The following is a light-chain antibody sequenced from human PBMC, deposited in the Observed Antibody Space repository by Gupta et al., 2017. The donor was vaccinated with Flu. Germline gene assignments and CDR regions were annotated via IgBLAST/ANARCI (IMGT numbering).Light chain of an antibody. CDR2: STN. CDR1: SGSVSANYY. CDR3: VLYMGSGIWV. J-gene: IGLJ3*02. Sequence: QTVVTPEPSFSVSPGGTVTLTCGLNSGSVSANYYPSWYQQTPGQAPRTLIYSTNTRSSGVPDRFSGSILGNRAALTITGAQADDESIYYCVLYMGSGIWVFGGGTRLTVL. V-gene: IGLV8-61*01.